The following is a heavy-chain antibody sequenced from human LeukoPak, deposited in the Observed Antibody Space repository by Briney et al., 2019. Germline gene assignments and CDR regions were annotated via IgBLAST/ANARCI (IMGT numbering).Heavy chain of an antibody. CDR1: GFTFSSYA. V-gene: IGHV3-23*01. CDR2: ISGSGGST. CDR3: AKRGSSSPMSWVYYYYYMDV. J-gene: IGHJ6*03. Sequence: GGTLRLSCAASGFTFSSYAMSWVRQAPGKGLERVSAISGSGGSTYYADSVKGRFTISRDNSKNTLYLQMNSLRAEDTAVYYCAKRGSSSPMSWVYYYYYMDVWGKGTTVTVSS. D-gene: IGHD6-6*01.